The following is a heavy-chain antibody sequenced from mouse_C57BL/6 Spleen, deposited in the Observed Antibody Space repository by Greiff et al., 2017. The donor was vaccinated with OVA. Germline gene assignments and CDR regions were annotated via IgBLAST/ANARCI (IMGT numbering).Heavy chain of an antibody. J-gene: IGHJ2*01. CDR1: GFTFSSYG. Sequence: EVQVVESGGDLVKPGGSLKLSCAASGFTFSSYGMSWVRQTPDKRLEWVATISSGGSYTYYPASVKGRFTISRDNANNTLYLQMSSLKSEDTAMYYCAYGSSYEIFDYWGQGTILTVSS. D-gene: IGHD1-1*01. CDR2: ISSGGSYT. V-gene: IGHV5-6*01. CDR3: AYGSSYEIFDY.